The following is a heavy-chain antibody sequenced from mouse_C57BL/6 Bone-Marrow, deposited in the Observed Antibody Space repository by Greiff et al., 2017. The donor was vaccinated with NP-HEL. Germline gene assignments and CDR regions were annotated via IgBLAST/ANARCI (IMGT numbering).Heavy chain of an antibody. CDR1: GYTFTSYW. CDR3: AETAQATDYFDY. J-gene: IGHJ2*01. CDR2: IHPNSGST. V-gene: IGHV1-64*01. Sequence: VQLQQPGAELVKPGASVKLSCKASGYTFTSYWMHWVKQRPGQGLEWIGMIHPNSGSTNYNEKFKSKATLTVDKSSSTAYMQLSSLTSEDSAVDYCAETAQATDYFDYWGQGTTLTVSS. D-gene: IGHD3-2*02.